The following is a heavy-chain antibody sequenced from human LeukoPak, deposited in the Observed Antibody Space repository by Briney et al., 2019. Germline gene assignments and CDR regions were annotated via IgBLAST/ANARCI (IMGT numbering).Heavy chain of an antibody. Sequence: ASETLSLTCAVSGYSISSGYYWVWIRQSPQRGLEWIGNENHRGQTFYNPSLRGRLTTSVDTSKNQFSLKLTSVTAADTAVYYCAKFTISRFDPWGQGILVIVSS. CDR3: AKFTISRFDP. CDR1: GYSISSGYY. CDR2: ENHRGQT. J-gene: IGHJ5*02. V-gene: IGHV4-38-2*01. D-gene: IGHD3-3*02.